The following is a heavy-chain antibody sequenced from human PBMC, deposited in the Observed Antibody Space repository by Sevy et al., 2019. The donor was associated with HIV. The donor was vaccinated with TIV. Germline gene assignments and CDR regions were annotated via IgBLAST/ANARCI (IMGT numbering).Heavy chain of an antibody. CDR3: ARDLPGDSRMDV. V-gene: IGHV3-48*03. J-gene: IGHJ6*02. Sequence: GGSLRLSCAASGFTFSSYEKNWVRQAPGKGLEWVSYISSSGSPIYYADSVKGRFTISRDNAKNSLYLQMNSLRAEDTGVYYCARDLPGDSRMDVWGQGTTVTVSS. CDR2: ISSSGSPI. D-gene: IGHD3-22*01. CDR1: GFTFSSYE.